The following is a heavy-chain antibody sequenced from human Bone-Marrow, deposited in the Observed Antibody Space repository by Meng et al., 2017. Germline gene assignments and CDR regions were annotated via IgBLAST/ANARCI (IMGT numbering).Heavy chain of an antibody. CDR3: ARDGLVPAALYGSGSDRMDV. D-gene: IGHD3-10*01. V-gene: IGHV1-46*01. CDR1: GYTFTGYY. Sequence: ASVKVSCKASGYTFTGYYMHWVRQAPGQGLEWMGIINPSGGSTSYAQKFQGRVTMTRDTSTSTVYMELSSLRSEDTAVYYCARDGLVPAALYGSGSDRMDVWGQGTTVTVSS. J-gene: IGHJ6*02. CDR2: INPSGGST.